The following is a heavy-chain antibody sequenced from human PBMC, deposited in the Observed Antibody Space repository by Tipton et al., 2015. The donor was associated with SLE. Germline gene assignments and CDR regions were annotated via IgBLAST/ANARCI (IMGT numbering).Heavy chain of an antibody. J-gene: IGHJ4*02. V-gene: IGHV3-53*01. Sequence: SLRLSCAASGFSVSSNYMSWVRQAPGKGLEWVSVIYITGETYFADSVKGRFTISRDNSQNTLYLQMSSLRAEDTALYYCAKVLRGSSIDMSWDSWGQGTLVTVSS. CDR1: GFSVSSNY. CDR2: IYITGET. D-gene: IGHD3-10*01. CDR3: AKVLRGSSIDMSWDS.